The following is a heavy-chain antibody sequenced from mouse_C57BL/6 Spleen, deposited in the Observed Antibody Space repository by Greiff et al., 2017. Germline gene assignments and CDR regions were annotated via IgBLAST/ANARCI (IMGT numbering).Heavy chain of an antibody. V-gene: IGHV1-9*01. J-gene: IGHJ2*01. D-gene: IGHD2-1*01. CDR1: GYTFTGYW. CDR2: ILPESGDT. Sequence: QVQLKQSGAELMKPGASVKLSCKATGYTFTGYWIEWVKQRPGHGLEWIGEILPESGDTDYNEKFKGKATFTADTASNTAYMHLSSLTTEDSAIYYCARDRGNYAGYLDDWGQGTTLTVA. CDR3: ARDRGNYAGYLDD.